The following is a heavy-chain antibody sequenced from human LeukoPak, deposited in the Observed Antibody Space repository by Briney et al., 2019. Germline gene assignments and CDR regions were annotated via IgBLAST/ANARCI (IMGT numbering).Heavy chain of an antibody. Sequence: SQTLSLTCTVSGGSISSGGYYWSWIGQHPGKGLEWIGYIYYSGSTYYNPSLKSRVTISVDTSKNQFSLKLSSVTAADTAVYYCARDRGDYGIDYWGQGTLVTVSS. CDR2: IYYSGST. V-gene: IGHV4-31*03. CDR3: ARDRGDYGIDY. CDR1: GGSISSGGYY. D-gene: IGHD4-17*01. J-gene: IGHJ4*02.